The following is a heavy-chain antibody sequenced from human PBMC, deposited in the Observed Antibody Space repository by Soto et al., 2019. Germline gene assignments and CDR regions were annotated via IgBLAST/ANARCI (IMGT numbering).Heavy chain of an antibody. V-gene: IGHV3-30*04. Sequence: GGSLRLSCAASGFTCSSYAMHWVRQAPGKGLEWVAIISYDGSNTYYADSVKGRFTISRDNSKNTLYLQMNSLRAEDTSVYYCAKEGGLSGSYYISSSYYFDYWGQGTLVTVSS. J-gene: IGHJ4*02. D-gene: IGHD1-26*01. CDR1: GFTCSSYA. CDR3: AKEGGLSGSYYISSSYYFDY. CDR2: ISYDGSNT.